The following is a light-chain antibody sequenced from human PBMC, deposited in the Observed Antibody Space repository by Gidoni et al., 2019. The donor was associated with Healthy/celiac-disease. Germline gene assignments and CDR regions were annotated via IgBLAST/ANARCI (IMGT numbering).Light chain of an antibody. CDR3: QQYNNWPPLT. CDR2: GAS. Sequence: EIGMRQPPATLSVSPGERATLSCRASQSVSSNLAWYQQKPGQAPRLLIYGASTRATGIPARFSGSGSGTEFTLTISSLQSEDFAVYYCQQYNNWPPLTFXGXTKVEIK. J-gene: IGKJ4*01. CDR1: QSVSSN. V-gene: IGKV3-15*01.